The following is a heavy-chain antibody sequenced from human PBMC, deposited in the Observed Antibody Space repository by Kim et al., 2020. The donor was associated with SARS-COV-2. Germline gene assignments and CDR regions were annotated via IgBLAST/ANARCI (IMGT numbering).Heavy chain of an antibody. CDR3: ARDHGTGTSYDRGNFFYYGMDV. CDR2: IDYSGTT. V-gene: IGHV4-59*13. Sequence: SETLSLTCTISGTSISTFYWSWVRQSPGKGLENIGYIDYSGTTKFNPSLKSRVSMSIDKSKNQFSLKLSSVTAADAAVYYCARDHGTGTSYDRGNFFYYGMDVWGQGTTVTVSS. CDR1: GTSISTFY. J-gene: IGHJ6*02. D-gene: IGHD3-10*01.